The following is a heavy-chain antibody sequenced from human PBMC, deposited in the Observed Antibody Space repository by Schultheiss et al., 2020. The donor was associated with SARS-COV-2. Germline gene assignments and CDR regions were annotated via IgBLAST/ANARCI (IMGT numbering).Heavy chain of an antibody. D-gene: IGHD3-3*01. CDR1: GGSISSSSYY. Sequence: SETLSLTCTVSGGSISSSSYYWSWIRQPAGKGLEWIGRIYTSGSTNYNPSLKSRVTISVDTSKNQFSLKLSSVTAADTAVYYCASSIWSGYLPTTWSWGQGTLVTVSS. CDR3: ASSIWSGYLPTTWS. CDR2: IYTSGST. J-gene: IGHJ4*02. V-gene: IGHV4-61*02.